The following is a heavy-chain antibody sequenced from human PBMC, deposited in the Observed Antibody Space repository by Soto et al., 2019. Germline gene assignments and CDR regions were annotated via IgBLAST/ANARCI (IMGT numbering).Heavy chain of an antibody. D-gene: IGHD1-20*01. V-gene: IGHV4-59*08. CDR1: GFSISSYY. CDR2: IYYSGTT. CDR3: VRLTSRITAASHGRSNWLVP. J-gene: IGHJ5*02. Sequence: AETLSLTCPVSGFSISSYYWSWLRPPPGKGLEWIGYIYYSGTTYYNPSLKSRVTIYVDTSTEQFSLKLSSVTAADTAMYYCVRLTSRITAASHGRSNWLVPWGPGTMVNRSS.